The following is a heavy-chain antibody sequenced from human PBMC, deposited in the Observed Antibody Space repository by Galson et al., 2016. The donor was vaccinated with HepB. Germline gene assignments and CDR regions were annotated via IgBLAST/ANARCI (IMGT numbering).Heavy chain of an antibody. J-gene: IGHJ6*03. D-gene: IGHD2/OR15-2a*01. Sequence: QSGAEVKKPGESLKISCTSSGYTFTEQGIGWVRQMPGGGLEWVAFIYPDDSDPRYSPPFEGQVTISVDKSVRTAYLQWSSLKASDTGIYYCLRRFEYHYYMDVWGRGTSVTVSS. CDR1: GYTFTEQG. CDR3: LRRFEYHYYMDV. V-gene: IGHV5-51*01. CDR2: IYPDDSDP.